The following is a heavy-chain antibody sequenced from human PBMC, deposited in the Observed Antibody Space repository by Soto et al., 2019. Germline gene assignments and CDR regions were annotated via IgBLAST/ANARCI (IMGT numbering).Heavy chain of an antibody. D-gene: IGHD3-22*01. Sequence: QITLKESGPTLVKPTQTLTLTCTFSGFSLSTSGVGVGWIRQPPGKALEGLALIYWDDDKRYSPSLKSRLTITKDTSKNQVVLTMTNMDPVDTATYYCAHWYYYDSSGYYRYYFDYWGQGTLVTVSS. CDR3: AHWYYYDSSGYYRYYFDY. V-gene: IGHV2-5*02. CDR1: GFSLSTSGVG. CDR2: IYWDDDK. J-gene: IGHJ4*02.